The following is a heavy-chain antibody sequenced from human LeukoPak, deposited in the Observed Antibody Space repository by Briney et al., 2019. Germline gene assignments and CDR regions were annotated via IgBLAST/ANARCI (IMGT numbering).Heavy chain of an antibody. CDR3: ARGPPIYYHDSSAPPFDY. V-gene: IGHV4-59*12. D-gene: IGHD3-22*01. J-gene: IGHJ4*02. CDR2: LISSGTT. Sequence: ASETLSLTCTGSGFPISNFYWTWIPHPPGKGREGIGYLISSGTTNYNPSLDSRVTMSIDTSKRQFSLMLSSVAAADTAVYYSARGPPIYYHDSSAPPFDYWGQGTLVTVSS. CDR1: GFPISNFY.